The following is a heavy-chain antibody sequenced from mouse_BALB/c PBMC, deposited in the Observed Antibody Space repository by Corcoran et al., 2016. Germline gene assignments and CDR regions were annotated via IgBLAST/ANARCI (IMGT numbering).Heavy chain of an antibody. V-gene: IGHV9-3-1*01. J-gene: IGHJ4*01. CDR1: GYTFTNYG. CDR3: ARAPLHYYAIDY. CDR2: INTYTGEP. Sequence: QIQLVQSGPELKKPVETVKISCTASGYTFTNYGMNWVKQAPGKGLKWMGWINTYTGEPTYADDFKGRFAFSLETSASTAYLQINNLKNEDTDTYFCARAPLHYYAIDYWGQGTSVTVSS. D-gene: IGHD6-1*01.